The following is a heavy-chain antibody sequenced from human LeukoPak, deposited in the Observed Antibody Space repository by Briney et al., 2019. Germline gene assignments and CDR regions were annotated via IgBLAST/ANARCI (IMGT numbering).Heavy chain of an antibody. CDR3: AHRSLQYSGRYLFDAFDI. D-gene: IGHD3-9*01. CDR2: IYWDDDK. J-gene: IGHJ3*02. Sequence: SGPTLVKPTQTLTLTCTFSGFSLNTRGVGVGWIRQPPGKALEWLALIYWDDDKRYSPSLKNRLTITKDTSKNQVVLTMTNMDPVDTATYYCAHRSLQYSGRYLFDAFDIWGQGTMVTVSS. CDR1: GFSLNTRGVG. V-gene: IGHV2-5*02.